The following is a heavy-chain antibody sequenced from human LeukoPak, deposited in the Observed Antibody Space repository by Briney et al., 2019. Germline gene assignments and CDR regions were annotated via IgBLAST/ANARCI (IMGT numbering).Heavy chain of an antibody. CDR3: TTGIGNYYYY. CDR2: VKSDGSDT. D-gene: IGHD3-10*01. CDR1: GSTFSRYW. V-gene: IGHV3-74*01. Sequence: GGSLRLSCAASGSTFSRYWMHWVRQAPGKGLVWVSRVKSDGSDTIYADSVKGRFTISRDSAKNTLYLQMDSLRAEDTAVYYCTTGIGNYYYYWGQGTLVTAAS. J-gene: IGHJ4*02.